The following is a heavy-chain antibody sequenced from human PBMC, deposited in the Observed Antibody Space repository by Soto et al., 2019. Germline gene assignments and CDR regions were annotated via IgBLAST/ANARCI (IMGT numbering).Heavy chain of an antibody. D-gene: IGHD2-2*01. V-gene: IGHV4-31*03. CDR1: GDSINSGNHY. CDR3: ARRRCTTTTCFDP. J-gene: IGHJ5*02. Sequence: TSETLSLTCTVSGDSINSGNHYWSWIRQHPGEGLEWIGYISYTGSAHYSPSLRSRAFISIDTSRNQFSLKLSSVTAADTAIYYCARRRCTTTTCFDPWGQGTLVTVSS. CDR2: ISYTGSA.